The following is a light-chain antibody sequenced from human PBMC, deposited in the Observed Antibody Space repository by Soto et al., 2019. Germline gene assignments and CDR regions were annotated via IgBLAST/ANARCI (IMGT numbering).Light chain of an antibody. Sequence: QSVLTQPRSVSGSPGQSVTISCTGTSSDVGGYNYVSWYQHHPGKAPKVMIYDVSERPSGVPDRFSGSKSGNTASLTISGLQAEDEADYYCCSYAGSPRYVFGTGTKVTVL. CDR1: SSDVGGYNY. J-gene: IGLJ1*01. CDR3: CSYAGSPRYV. CDR2: DVS. V-gene: IGLV2-11*01.